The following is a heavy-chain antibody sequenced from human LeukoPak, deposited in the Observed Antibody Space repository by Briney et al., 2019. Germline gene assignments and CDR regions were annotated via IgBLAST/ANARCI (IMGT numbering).Heavy chain of an antibody. Sequence: GASVKVSCKASGYTFTGYYMHWVRQAPGQGLEWMGWISPNSGGTNYAQKFQGRVTMTRDTSISTAYMELSRLRSDDTAVYYCARDRRITGTKYYYYYMDVWGKGTTVTVSS. CDR3: ARDRRITGTKYYYYYMDV. CDR2: ISPNSGGT. V-gene: IGHV1-2*02. CDR1: GYTFTGYY. J-gene: IGHJ6*03. D-gene: IGHD1-7*01.